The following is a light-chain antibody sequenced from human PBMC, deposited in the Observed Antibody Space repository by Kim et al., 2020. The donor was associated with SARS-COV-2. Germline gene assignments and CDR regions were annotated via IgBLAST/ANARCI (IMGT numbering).Light chain of an antibody. CDR2: DNN. Sequence: GQMGIISCSGNRSNIGSNLVSWYSQLPGTAPKFVIYDNNKRPSGIPDRFSGSKSGTSATLGITGLQTGDEADYYCGTWDDSLSAVVFGGGTQLTVL. CDR3: GTWDDSLSAVV. CDR1: RSNIGSNL. J-gene: IGLJ2*01. V-gene: IGLV1-51*01.